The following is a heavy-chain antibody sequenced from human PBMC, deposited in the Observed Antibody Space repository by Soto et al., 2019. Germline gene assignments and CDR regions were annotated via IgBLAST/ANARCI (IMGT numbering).Heavy chain of an antibody. Sequence: QVPLVQSGAEVKNPGASVKVSCKASGYTFTSYGISWVRQAPGQGLEWMGWISAYNGNTNYAQTLQGRGTMTTDTSTSTAYMELRSLRSDDTAVYYCARATYYYDSSGYYNDYWGQGTLVTVSS. J-gene: IGHJ4*02. V-gene: IGHV1-18*01. CDR3: ARATYYYDSSGYYNDY. CDR1: GYTFTSYG. CDR2: ISAYNGNT. D-gene: IGHD3-22*01.